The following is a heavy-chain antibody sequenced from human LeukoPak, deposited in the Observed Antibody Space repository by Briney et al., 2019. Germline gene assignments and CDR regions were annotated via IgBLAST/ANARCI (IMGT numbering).Heavy chain of an antibody. CDR3: ARDYDFWSGHQGFDP. CDR2: ISSSGSTI. D-gene: IGHD3-3*01. V-gene: IGHV3-11*01. J-gene: IGHJ5*02. Sequence: PGGSLRLSCAASGFTFSDYYMSWIRQAPGKGLEWVSYISSSGSTIYYADSVKGRFTISRDSAKNSLYLQMNSLRAEDTAVYYCARDYDFWSGHQGFDPWGQGTLVTVSS. CDR1: GFTFSDYY.